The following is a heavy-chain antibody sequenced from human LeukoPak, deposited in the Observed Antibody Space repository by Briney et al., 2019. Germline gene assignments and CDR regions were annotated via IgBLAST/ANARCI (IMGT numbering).Heavy chain of an antibody. D-gene: IGHD6-13*01. V-gene: IGHV4-59*08. J-gene: IGHJ4*02. Sequence: PSETLSLTCTVSGGSISSYYWSWIRQPPGKGLEWIGYIYYSGSTYYNPSLKSRVTISVDTSKNQFSLKLSSVTAADTAVYYCARFAGAAAGNYWGQGTLVTVSS. CDR1: GGSISSYY. CDR2: IYYSGST. CDR3: ARFAGAAAGNY.